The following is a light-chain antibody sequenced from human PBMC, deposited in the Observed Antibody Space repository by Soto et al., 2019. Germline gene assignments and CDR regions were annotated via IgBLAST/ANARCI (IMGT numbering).Light chain of an antibody. CDR1: QDITNH. CDR2: DAS. Sequence: DFQMTQSPSSLSASVGDTVTITCQASQDITNHLNWYQHKPGKAPNLLIYDASHLETGVPSRFTGSGSGTYFTLPLRSLQSEDIATYYCQKYDGVPHFGPGTRVDF. CDR3: QKYDGVPH. V-gene: IGKV1-33*01. J-gene: IGKJ3*01.